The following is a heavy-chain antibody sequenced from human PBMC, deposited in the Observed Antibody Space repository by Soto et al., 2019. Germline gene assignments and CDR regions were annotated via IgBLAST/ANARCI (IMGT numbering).Heavy chain of an antibody. CDR1: GVSISSGGYY. V-gene: IGHV4-31*03. CDR3: ARGARDYFDY. CDR2: IYYSGST. J-gene: IGHJ4*02. Sequence: PSETLSLTCTVSGVSISSGGYYWSWIRQHPGKGLEWIGYIYYSGSTYYNPSLKSRVTISVDTSKNQFSLKLSSVTAADTAVYYCARGARDYFDYWGQGTPVTVSS.